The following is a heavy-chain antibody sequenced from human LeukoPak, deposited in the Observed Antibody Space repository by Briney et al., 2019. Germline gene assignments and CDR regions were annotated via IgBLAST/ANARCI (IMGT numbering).Heavy chain of an antibody. Sequence: PGGSLRLSCVASEFVLSSHAMICVRQAPGKGLEGISSITSSSSHIFYADSVRGRFTISRHNANNALHLQMNSLRAEDTAVYYCARVFWETVNTGYYSDFWGQGTLVTVSS. V-gene: IGHV3-21*01. J-gene: IGHJ4*02. CDR2: ITSSSSHI. CDR1: EFVLSSHA. D-gene: IGHD3-22*01. CDR3: ARVFWETVNTGYYSDF.